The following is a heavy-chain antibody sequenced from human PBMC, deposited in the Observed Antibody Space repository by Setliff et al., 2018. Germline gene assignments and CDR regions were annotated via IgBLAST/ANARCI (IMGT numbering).Heavy chain of an antibody. CDR1: SGSINSGDYY. CDR2: IYHSGST. Sequence: NPSETLSLTCTVSSGSINSGDYYWSWIRQPPGKGLEWIGYIYHSGSTYYNPSLKSRVTISVDTSKNQFSLKLSSVTAADTAVYYCATYSLLWFGELSRWGQGTLVTVS. V-gene: IGHV4-30-4*01. D-gene: IGHD3-10*01. J-gene: IGHJ4*02. CDR3: ATYSLLWFGELSR.